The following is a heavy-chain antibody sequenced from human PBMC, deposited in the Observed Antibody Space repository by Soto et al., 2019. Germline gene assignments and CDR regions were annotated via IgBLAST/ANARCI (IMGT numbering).Heavy chain of an antibody. D-gene: IGHD4-4*01. CDR3: ARGLPNYSAFDS. CDR2: VNSDGSST. CDR1: GFTFSSYW. Sequence: VQLVESGGGLVQPGESLRLSCAASGFTFSSYWMHWIRQAPGKGLVWVSRVNSDGSSTVYATSVKGRLTISRDNAKNTLYLQMNSLSDEDTAVYYCARGLPNYSAFDSWGQGTLVTVSS. J-gene: IGHJ4*02. V-gene: IGHV3-74*01.